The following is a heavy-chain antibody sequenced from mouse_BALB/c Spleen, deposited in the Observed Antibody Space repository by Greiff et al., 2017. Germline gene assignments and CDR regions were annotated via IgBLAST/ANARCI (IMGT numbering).Heavy chain of an antibody. J-gene: IGHJ2*01. V-gene: IGHV1S41*01. CDR3: ASWGDGYYFDY. CDR1: GYTFTSYW. CDR2: IAPGSGST. Sequence: DLVKPGASVNLSCKASGYTFTSYWINWIKQRPGQGLEWIGRIAPGSGSTYYNEMFKGKATLTVDTSSSTAYIQLSSLSSEDSAVYFCASWGDGYYFDYWGQGTTLTVSS. D-gene: IGHD2-3*01.